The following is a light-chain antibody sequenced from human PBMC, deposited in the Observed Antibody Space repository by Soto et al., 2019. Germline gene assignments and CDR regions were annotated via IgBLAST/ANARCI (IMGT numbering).Light chain of an antibody. CDR3: CSNAGSSSYV. V-gene: IGLV2-23*02. Sequence: QSALTQPASVSGSPGQSITISCTGTSSVVGRYNLVSWYQHHPGKAPKLMIYEVSKRPSGASNRFSGSKSGNTASLTISGLQAEDEADYYCCSNAGSSSYVFGTGTKVTVL. J-gene: IGLJ1*01. CDR1: SSVVGRYNL. CDR2: EVS.